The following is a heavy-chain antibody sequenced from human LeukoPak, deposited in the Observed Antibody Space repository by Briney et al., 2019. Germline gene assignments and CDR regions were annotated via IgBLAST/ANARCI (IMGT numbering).Heavy chain of an antibody. CDR1: GYTFTGYY. CDR3: ARVDTAMVRYWYFDL. V-gene: IGHV1-2*02. CDR2: INPNSGGT. J-gene: IGHJ2*01. Sequence: ASVKVSCKASGYTFTGYYMHWVRQAPGQGLEWMGWINPNSGGTNYAQKFQGRVTMTRNTSISTAYMELSSLRSEDTAVYYCARVDTAMVRYWYFDLWGRGTLVTVSS. D-gene: IGHD5-18*01.